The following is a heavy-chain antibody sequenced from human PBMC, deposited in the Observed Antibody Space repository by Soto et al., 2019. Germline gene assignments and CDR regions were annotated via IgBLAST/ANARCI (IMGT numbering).Heavy chain of an antibody. CDR1: GGSFSSYY. Sequence: SETLSLTCAVYGGSFSSYYWGWIRQPPGKGLEWIGSIYYSGSTYYNPSLKSRVTISVDTSKNQFSLKLSSVTAADTAVYYCARHGLYSSGWYAAFDIWGQGTMVTVSS. J-gene: IGHJ3*02. CDR3: ARHGLYSSGWYAAFDI. V-gene: IGHV4-39*01. D-gene: IGHD6-19*01. CDR2: IYYSGST.